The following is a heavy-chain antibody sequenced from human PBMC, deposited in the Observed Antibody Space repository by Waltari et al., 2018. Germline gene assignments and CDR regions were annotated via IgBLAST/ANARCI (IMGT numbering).Heavy chain of an antibody. D-gene: IGHD3-3*01. CDR3: ARAREHSDDFWNGYSYYFDQ. V-gene: IGHV3-11*01. CDR2: MDSGGSAI. J-gene: IGHJ4*02. CDR1: GFGFSDYY. Sequence: QVQLVESGGGLVRPGGSLRLSCAASGFGFSDYYMTWVRQVPGSGLEWVSYMDSGGSAIHYADSVKGRFTISRDNAKNSLFLQMNSLRADDTAVYYCARAREHSDDFWNGYSYYFDQWGQGTLVTVSS.